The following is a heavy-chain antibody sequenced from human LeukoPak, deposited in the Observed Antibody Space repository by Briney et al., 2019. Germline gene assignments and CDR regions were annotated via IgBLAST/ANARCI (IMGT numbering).Heavy chain of an antibody. CDR3: ARDAGYSGYDRTYGMDV. Sequence: GGSLRLSCAASGFTFSSYAMHWVRQAPGKGLEWVAVISYDGSNKYYADSVKGRFTISRDNSKNTLYLQMNSLRSEDTAVYYCARDAGYSGYDRTYGMDVWGQGTTVTVSS. CDR2: ISYDGSNK. CDR1: GFTFSSYA. D-gene: IGHD5-12*01. J-gene: IGHJ6*02. V-gene: IGHV3-30-3*01.